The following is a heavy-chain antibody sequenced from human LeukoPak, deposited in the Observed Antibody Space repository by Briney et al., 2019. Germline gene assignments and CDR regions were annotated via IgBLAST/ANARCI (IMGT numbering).Heavy chain of an antibody. J-gene: IGHJ4*02. CDR3: AKASLRYFDWFSDY. V-gene: IGHV3-30*02. CDR2: IWYDGSNK. D-gene: IGHD3-9*01. CDR1: GFTFSSYG. Sequence: GGSLRLSCAASGFTFSSYGMHWVRQAPGKGLEWVAIIWYDGSNKYYADSVKGRFTISRDNSRNTLHLQMNSLRAEDTAVYSCAKASLRYFDWFSDYWGQGTLVTVSS.